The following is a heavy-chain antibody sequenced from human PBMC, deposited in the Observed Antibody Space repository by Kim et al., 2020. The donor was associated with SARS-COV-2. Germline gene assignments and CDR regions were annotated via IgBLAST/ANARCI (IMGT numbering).Heavy chain of an antibody. CDR3: ATSNGDGYSNGYFNY. V-gene: IGHV3-15*01. CDR1: GFTFSAAW. Sequence: GGSLRLSCAASGFTFSAAWMSWVRQAPGRGLEWVGRIKSKTDGETTDFVAPVNGRFTISRDDSKTTLYLQMNNLKTDDTAVYFCATSNGDGYSNGYFNYWGQGTLVTVSS. J-gene: IGHJ4*02. CDR2: IKSKTDGETT. D-gene: IGHD5-18*01.